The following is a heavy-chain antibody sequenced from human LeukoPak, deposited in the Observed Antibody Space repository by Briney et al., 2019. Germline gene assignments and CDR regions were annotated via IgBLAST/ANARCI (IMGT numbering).Heavy chain of an antibody. CDR3: AKEGYYYDSSGYNYYYGMDV. D-gene: IGHD3-22*01. CDR1: GITVTQSD. V-gene: IGHV3-66*02. Sequence: GGSLTLSCAISGITVTQSDMSWVRQAPGRGLEWVSLIYTDGATHYADFVKGRFTISRVNSKNTLYLQMNSLRAEDTAVYYCAKEGYYYDSSGYNYYYGMDVWGQGTTVTVSS. CDR2: IYTDGAT. J-gene: IGHJ6*02.